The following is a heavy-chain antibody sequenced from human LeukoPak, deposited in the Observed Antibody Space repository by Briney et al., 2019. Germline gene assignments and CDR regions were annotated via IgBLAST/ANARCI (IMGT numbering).Heavy chain of an antibody. CDR1: GYTFTSFD. CDR2: MNPDSGNT. CDR3: ARGLRITIFGVVIGGKRIDP. D-gene: IGHD3-3*01. V-gene: IGHV1-8*01. Sequence: ASVKVSCKASGYTFTSFDINWVRQATGQGLEWMGWMNPDSGNTGYAQNFQGRVTMTRNTSISTAYMELSSPRSEDTAVYYCARGLRITIFGVVIGGKRIDPWGQGTLVTVSS. J-gene: IGHJ5*02.